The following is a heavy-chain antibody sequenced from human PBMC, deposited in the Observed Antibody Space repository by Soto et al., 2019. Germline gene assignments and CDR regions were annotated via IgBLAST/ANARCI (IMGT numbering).Heavy chain of an antibody. V-gene: IGHV1-18*01. CDR2: ISTYNENT. CDR1: GYTFSRYG. J-gene: IGHJ6*02. CDR3: AREGFCSSGSCALYFHDFFGMDV. Sequence: QAQLVQSGAEVKKPGASVKVSCKASGYTFSRYGISWVRQAPGQGLEWMGWISTYNENTKYAQKFQGRVTMTTDTSTSTAYMELRSLTSDDTAMYCCAREGFCSSGSCALYFHDFFGMDVWGQGTTVTVSS. D-gene: IGHD2-15*01.